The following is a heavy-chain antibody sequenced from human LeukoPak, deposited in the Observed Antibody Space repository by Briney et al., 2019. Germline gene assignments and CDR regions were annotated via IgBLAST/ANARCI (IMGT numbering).Heavy chain of an antibody. Sequence: RXARXKXXXXVSSISISGRTIYYADSVKGRFTISGDNAKNSLYLQLNSLTADDTAVYYCARSKLGIDRAFDIWGQGTMVTVSS. D-gene: IGHD7-27*01. V-gene: IGHV3-48*03. CDR2: ISISGRTI. J-gene: IGHJ3*02. CDR3: ARSKLGIDRAFDI.